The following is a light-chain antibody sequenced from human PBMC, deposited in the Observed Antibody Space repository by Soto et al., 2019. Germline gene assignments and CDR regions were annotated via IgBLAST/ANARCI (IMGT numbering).Light chain of an antibody. CDR2: GNN. Sequence: QSVLTQPPSVSGAPGQRVTISCTGSGSNIGAGYDVHWYQQLPGTAPKLLIYGNNNRPSGIPDRFSGSKSGTSASLAITGLQAGDEADYYCSSYSTTTTPQWVFGGGTQLTVL. CDR3: SSYSTTTTPQWV. V-gene: IGLV1-40*01. J-gene: IGLJ3*02. CDR1: GSNIGAGYD.